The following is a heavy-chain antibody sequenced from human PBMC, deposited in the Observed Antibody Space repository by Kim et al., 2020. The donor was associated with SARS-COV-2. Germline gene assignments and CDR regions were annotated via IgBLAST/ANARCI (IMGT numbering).Heavy chain of an antibody. CDR2: IGGGGATT. CDR3: AKSVVSSSWHQFDY. J-gene: IGHJ4*02. V-gene: IGHV3-23*01. CDR1: GFTFSTYA. Sequence: GGSLRLSCAASGFTFSTYALHWVRQAPGRGLEWVSVIGGGGATTNYADSVKGRFTISRDNSKNTLYLQMNSLRADDTAVYYCAKSVVSSSWHQFDYCGQG. D-gene: IGHD6-13*01.